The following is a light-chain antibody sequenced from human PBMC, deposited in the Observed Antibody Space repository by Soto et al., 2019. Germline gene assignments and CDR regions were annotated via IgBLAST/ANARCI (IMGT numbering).Light chain of an antibody. CDR3: QQRSNWPWT. CDR2: DAS. CDR1: QSVSSY. V-gene: IGKV3-11*01. J-gene: IGKJ1*01. Sequence: EIVLTQSPATLSLSPGERATLSCRASQSVSSYLAWYQQKPGQAPRLLIYDASNRATGIPARFSGSGSGTEFTLTITSLEPEDFAVYSCQQRSNWPWTFGQGTKVDIK.